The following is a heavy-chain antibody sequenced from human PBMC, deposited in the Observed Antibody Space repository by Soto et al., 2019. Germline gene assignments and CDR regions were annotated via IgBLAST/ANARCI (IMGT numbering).Heavy chain of an antibody. D-gene: IGHD3-22*01. J-gene: IGHJ4*02. V-gene: IGHV4-4*02. Sequence: SETLSLTCAVSGGSISSSNWWSWVRQPPGKGLEWIGEIYHSGSTNYTPSLKSRVTISVDKSKNQLSLKLSSVTAADTAVYYCARGYYYDSSGYVIDYRGQGTLVTVSS. CDR1: GGSISSSNW. CDR3: ARGYYYDSSGYVIDY. CDR2: IYHSGST.